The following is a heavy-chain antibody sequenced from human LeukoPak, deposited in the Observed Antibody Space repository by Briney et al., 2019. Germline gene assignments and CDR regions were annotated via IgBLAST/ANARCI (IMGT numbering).Heavy chain of an antibody. CDR1: GFTFSSYA. V-gene: IGHV3-23*01. Sequence: GGSLRLSCAASGFTFSSYAMSWVRQAPGKGLEWVSAISGSGGSTYYADSVKGRFTISRDNSKNTLYLQMNSLRAEDTAVYYCAKSAEVTAITFGSGAFDIWGQGTMVTVSS. CDR2: ISGSGGST. CDR3: AKSAEVTAITFGSGAFDI. J-gene: IGHJ3*02. D-gene: IGHD2-21*02.